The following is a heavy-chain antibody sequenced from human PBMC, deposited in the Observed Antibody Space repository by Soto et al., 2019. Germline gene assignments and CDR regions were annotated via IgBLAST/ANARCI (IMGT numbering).Heavy chain of an antibody. CDR2: IDSSGGTV. CDR3: ARDAGGEYDFWSGYSNYYMDV. Sequence: QVQLVESGGGSVKPGGSLRLSCEASGFTFNDYYMSWIRQAPGKGLEWVSYIDSSGGTVFYADSVKGRFTISRDNAKNSLYLQMNSLRAEDTAVYYCARDAGGEYDFWSGYSNYYMDVWGKGATVTVSS. CDR1: GFTFNDYY. D-gene: IGHD3-3*01. J-gene: IGHJ6*03. V-gene: IGHV3-11*01.